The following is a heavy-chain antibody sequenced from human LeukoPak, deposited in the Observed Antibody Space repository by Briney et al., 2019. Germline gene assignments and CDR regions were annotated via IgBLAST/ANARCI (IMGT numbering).Heavy chain of an antibody. V-gene: IGHV3-11*01. CDR3: ARVSPKSKIRGAPVDF. CDR2: ISGIGGLQ. Sequence: PGGSLRLSCAASGFTFRDYSMTWIRQAPGKGPECISYISGIGGLQYYADSVKGRFTISRDNTKSTLYLQINSLRAGDTAVYYCARVSPKSKIRGAPVDFWGQGTLVTVSS. J-gene: IGHJ4*02. CDR1: GFTFRDYS. D-gene: IGHD3-10*01.